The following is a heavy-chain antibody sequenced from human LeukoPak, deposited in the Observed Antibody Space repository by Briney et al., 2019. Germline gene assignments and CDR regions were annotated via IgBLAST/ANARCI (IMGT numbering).Heavy chain of an antibody. Sequence: GGSLRLSCAASGFTFSSYVMSWVRQAPGKGLEWVSALNGGGDSTYYVDSVKGRFTTSRDNSKNTLYLQMNSLRAEDTAVYYCAKDLYSYGSAFDYWGQGTLVTVSS. D-gene: IGHD5-18*01. V-gene: IGHV3-23*01. J-gene: IGHJ4*02. CDR1: GFTFSSYV. CDR2: LNGGGDST. CDR3: AKDLYSYGSAFDY.